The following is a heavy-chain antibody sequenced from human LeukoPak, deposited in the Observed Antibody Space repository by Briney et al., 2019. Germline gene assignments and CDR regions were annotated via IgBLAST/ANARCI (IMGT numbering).Heavy chain of an antibody. D-gene: IGHD6-6*01. J-gene: IGHJ4*02. CDR1: GYSISTGYY. V-gene: IGHV4-38-2*02. Sequence: PSETLSLTCTVSGYSISTGYYWDLIRQAPRKGLEWIGIFYHGGSTYYKPTLKRRVTLSVDTSKNQFSLNLTSVTAADTAGNYLARAMSIAARLHTIFHFWGQGTLVTVSS. CDR3: ARAMSIAARLHTIFHF. CDR2: FYHGGST.